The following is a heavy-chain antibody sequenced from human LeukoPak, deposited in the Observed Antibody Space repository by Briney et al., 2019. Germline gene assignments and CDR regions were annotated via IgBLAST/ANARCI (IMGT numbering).Heavy chain of an antibody. D-gene: IGHD3-22*01. CDR2: ISSSGSTI. Sequence: GGSLRLSRAASGFTFSSYSMNWVRQAPGKGLEWVSYISSSGSTIYYADSVKGRFTISRDNAKNSLYLQMNSLRAEDTAVYYCARGRYDSSGYYPIFDFWGQGTLVTVSS. CDR3: ARGRYDSSGYYPIFDF. V-gene: IGHV3-48*04. CDR1: GFTFSSYS. J-gene: IGHJ4*02.